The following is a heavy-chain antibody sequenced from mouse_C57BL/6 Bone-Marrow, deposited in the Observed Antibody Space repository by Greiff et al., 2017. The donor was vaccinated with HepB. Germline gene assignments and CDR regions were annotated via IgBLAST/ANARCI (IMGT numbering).Heavy chain of an antibody. CDR3: ARWVTTIYYYAMDY. J-gene: IGHJ4*01. CDR1: GYTFTRYN. CDR2: IYPGNGDT. Sequence: QVQLQQSGAELVRPGASVKMSCKASGYTFTRYNMHWVKQTPRQGLGWIGAIYPGNGDTSYNQKFKGKATLTVAKSSSAAYMQRSSLTSEDSAVYFCARWVTTIYYYAMDYWGQGTSVTVSA. D-gene: IGHD2-1*01. V-gene: IGHV1-12*01.